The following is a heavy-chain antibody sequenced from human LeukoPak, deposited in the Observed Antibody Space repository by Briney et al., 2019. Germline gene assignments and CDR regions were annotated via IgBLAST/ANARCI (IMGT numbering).Heavy chain of an antibody. CDR3: ARMYYYDSSGYFGDAFDI. V-gene: IGHV4-59*01. D-gene: IGHD3-22*01. CDR2: IYYSGST. CDR1: GGSLSSYY. Sequence: SETLSLTCTVSGGSLSSYYWSWIRQPPGKGLEWIGYIYYSGSTNYNPSLKSRVTISVATSKNQFSLKLSSVTAADTAVYYCARMYYYDSSGYFGDAFDIWGQGTMVTVSS. J-gene: IGHJ3*02.